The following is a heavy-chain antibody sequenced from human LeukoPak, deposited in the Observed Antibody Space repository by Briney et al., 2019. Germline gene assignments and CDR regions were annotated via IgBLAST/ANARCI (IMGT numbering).Heavy chain of an antibody. J-gene: IGHJ4*01. V-gene: IGHV3-74*01. CDR1: EFDFFSYG. CDR2: IFSDGTTT. D-gene: IGHD2-21*02. Sequence: GGSLRLSCVASEFDFFSYGMQWVRQAPGKGLVWISRIFSDGTTTSYADSVKGRFTISRDNAKNTLYLQMNSLRAEDTAVYYCARELPREVTLDYWGQGTLVTVSP. CDR3: ARELPREVTLDY.